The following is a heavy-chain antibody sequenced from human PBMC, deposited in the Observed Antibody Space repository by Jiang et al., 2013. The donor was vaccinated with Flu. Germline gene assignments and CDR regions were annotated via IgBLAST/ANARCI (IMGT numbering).Heavy chain of an antibody. CDR3: ARLRGYSYSYGDS. J-gene: IGHJ4*02. Sequence: SGAEVKKPGESLKISCKGSGYNFSSYWIGWARQTSAKGLEWMGIIYPDDSDTRYSPAFEGQVTISADKSISTAYLQWSGLKASDTAIYYCARLRGYSYSYGDSWGQGTLVTVSP. CDR2: IYPDDSDT. V-gene: IGHV5-51*01. D-gene: IGHD5-18*01. CDR1: GYNFSSYW.